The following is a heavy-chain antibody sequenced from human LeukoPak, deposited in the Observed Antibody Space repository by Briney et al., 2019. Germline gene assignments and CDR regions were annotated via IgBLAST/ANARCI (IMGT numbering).Heavy chain of an antibody. V-gene: IGHV3-21*01. D-gene: IGHD2-2*01. Sequence: GGSLRLSCAASGFTFSTYAMSWVRQIPGKGLEWVSAISGSDNGTYYADSVKGRFTISRDNARNSLYLQMNSLRAEDTAVYYCARERGSIVVVPAATRVRDYYYYMDVWGKGTTVTVSS. CDR3: ARERGSIVVVPAATRVRDYYYYMDV. CDR1: GFTFSTYA. CDR2: ISGSDNGT. J-gene: IGHJ6*03.